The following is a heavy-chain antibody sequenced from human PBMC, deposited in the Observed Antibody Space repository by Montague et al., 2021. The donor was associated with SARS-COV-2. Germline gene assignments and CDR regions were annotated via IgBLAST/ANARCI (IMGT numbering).Heavy chain of an antibody. CDR3: ARAEYCSGGSCGYYYYGMDV. D-gene: IGHD2-15*01. Sequence: SVKVSCKASGYTFTNYDINWVRQAPGQGLEWMGWMNPNNDNRGYTQKFEGGVTMTRNTSISTAYMELSSLRSEDTAVYYCARAEYCSGGSCGYYYYGMDVWGQGTSVTVSS. CDR2: MNPNNDNR. J-gene: IGHJ6*02. CDR1: GYTFTNYD. V-gene: IGHV1-8*01.